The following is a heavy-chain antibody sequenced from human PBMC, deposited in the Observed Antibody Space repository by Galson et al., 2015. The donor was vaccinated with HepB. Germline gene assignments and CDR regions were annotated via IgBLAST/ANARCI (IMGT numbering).Heavy chain of an antibody. CDR3: TAGEGGNYPNRFDP. V-gene: IGHV1-69-2*01. D-gene: IGHD4-23*01. CDR2: FDPEDGGT. Sequence: VKVSCKGSGYNFIDYYIHWVKQAPGKGLEWMGLFDPEDGGTVFAEKLQGRVTMTADTSIGTAYLEVSSLKSDDTAIYYCTAGEGGNYPNRFDPWGQGTLVTGS. CDR1: GYNFIDYY. J-gene: IGHJ5*02.